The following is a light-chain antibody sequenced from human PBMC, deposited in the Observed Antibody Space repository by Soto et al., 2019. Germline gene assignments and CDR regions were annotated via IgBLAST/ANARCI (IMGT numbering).Light chain of an antibody. Sequence: LLQSPCTLSEATGERATLSCGASQRVTSNYLAWYQQKPGQAPRLLIYDESSRATGMPCRLSGSGSGTDLTLTISSQQPEDFAAYYCQKRRNSPLTFGQGTRLEIK. J-gene: IGKJ5*01. CDR3: QKRRNSPLT. CDR1: QRVTSNY. V-gene: IGKV3D-20*02. CDR2: DES.